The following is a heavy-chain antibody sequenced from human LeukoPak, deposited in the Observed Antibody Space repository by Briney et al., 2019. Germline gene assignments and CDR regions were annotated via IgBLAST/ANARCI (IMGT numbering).Heavy chain of an antibody. V-gene: IGHV1-8*01. Sequence: ASVKVSCKASGYTFTSYDINWVRQATGQGLEWMGWMNPNSGNTGYAQKLQGRVTMTRNTSISTAYMELSSLRSEDTAVYYCARVSSFLLYGDYVYWFDPWGQGTLVTVSS. J-gene: IGHJ5*02. CDR2: MNPNSGNT. CDR3: ARVSSFLLYGDYVYWFDP. CDR1: GYTFTSYD. D-gene: IGHD4-17*01.